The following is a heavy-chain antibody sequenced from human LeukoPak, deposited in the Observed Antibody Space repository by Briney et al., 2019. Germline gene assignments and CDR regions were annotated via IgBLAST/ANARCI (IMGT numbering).Heavy chain of an antibody. D-gene: IGHD2-2*01. V-gene: IGHV1-69*06. Sequence: SVKVSCKASGGTFSSYAISWVRQAPGQGLEWMGGIIPIFGTANYAQKFQGRVTITADKSTSTAYMELSSLRSEDTAVYYCAREDAQEGTNAFDIWGQGTMVTVSS. CDR3: AREDAQEGTNAFDI. J-gene: IGHJ3*02. CDR1: GGTFSSYA. CDR2: IIPIFGTA.